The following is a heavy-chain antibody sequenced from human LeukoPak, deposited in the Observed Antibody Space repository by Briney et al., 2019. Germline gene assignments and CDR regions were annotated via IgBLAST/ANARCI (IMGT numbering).Heavy chain of an antibody. CDR1: GFTFSTYW. V-gene: IGHV3-74*01. D-gene: IGHD3-22*01. Sequence: PGGSLRLSCAASGFTFSTYWMHRARQAPGKGLVWVSRIKSDGSTNYADSVKGRFTISRDNAKNTVSLQMNSLRAEDTGVYYCARAPSEIGGYYPEYLRHWGQGTLVTVSS. J-gene: IGHJ1*01. CDR3: ARAPSEIGGYYPEYLRH. CDR2: IKSDGST.